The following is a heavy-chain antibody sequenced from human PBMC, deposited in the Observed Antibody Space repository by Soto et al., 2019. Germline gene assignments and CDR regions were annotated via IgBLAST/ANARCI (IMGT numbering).Heavy chain of an antibody. Sequence: PGGSLRLSCAASGFTFSSYAMSWVRPAPGKGLEWVSAISGSGGSTYYADSVKGRFTVSRDNSKNTLYLQMNSLRAEDTAVYYCAKDLPRYCSSTSCYKSNDAFDIWGQGTMVTVSS. V-gene: IGHV3-23*01. J-gene: IGHJ3*02. CDR2: ISGSGGST. D-gene: IGHD2-2*02. CDR3: AKDLPRYCSSTSCYKSNDAFDI. CDR1: GFTFSSYA.